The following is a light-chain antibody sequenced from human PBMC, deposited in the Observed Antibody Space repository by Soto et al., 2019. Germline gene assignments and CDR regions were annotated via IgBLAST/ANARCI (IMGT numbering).Light chain of an antibody. CDR3: QQLKNYPIT. Sequence: IQLTQSPSSLSASVGDRVTFTCRASEDISSYLAWYQQKPGTAPKLLIYAASALHSGVPSRFSSSGSGTDFTLPISSLQPEDFAIYFCQQLKNYPITFGQGTRLEIK. CDR2: AAS. CDR1: EDISSY. J-gene: IGKJ5*01. V-gene: IGKV1-9*01.